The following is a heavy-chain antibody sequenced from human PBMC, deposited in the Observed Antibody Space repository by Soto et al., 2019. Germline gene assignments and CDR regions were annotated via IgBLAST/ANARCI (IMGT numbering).Heavy chain of an antibody. D-gene: IGHD1-26*01. CDR3: AKSTNSGSYFSPFDY. CDR2: ISGSGGST. Sequence: PGGSLRLSCATSGFTFGSYAMSWVRQAPGKGLEWVSAISGSGGSTYYADSVKGRFTISRDNSKNTLYLQMNSLRAEDTAVYYCAKSTNSGSYFSPFDYWGQGTLVTVSS. CDR1: GFTFGSYA. J-gene: IGHJ4*02. V-gene: IGHV3-23*01.